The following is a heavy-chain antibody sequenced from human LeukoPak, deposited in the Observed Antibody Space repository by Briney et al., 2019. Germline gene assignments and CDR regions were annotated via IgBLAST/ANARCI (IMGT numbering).Heavy chain of an antibody. V-gene: IGHV3-23*01. CDR3: AKRRHTGISVAGAIDY. D-gene: IGHD6-19*01. CDR2: ISGSGEST. J-gene: IGHJ4*02. Sequence: GGSLRLSCAASGFSFSSYAMSWVRQAPGKGLEWVSGISGSGESTYYADSVKDRFTISRDNSKNTLYLQMNSLRAEDTAVYYCAKRRHTGISVAGAIDYWGQGTLVTVSS. CDR1: GFSFSSYA.